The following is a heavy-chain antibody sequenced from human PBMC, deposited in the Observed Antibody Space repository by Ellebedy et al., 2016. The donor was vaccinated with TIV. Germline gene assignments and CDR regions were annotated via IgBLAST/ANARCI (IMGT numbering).Heavy chain of an antibody. D-gene: IGHD2-21*02. Sequence: GSLRLXXAVSGGSISSSNWWSWVRQPPGKGLEWIGEIYHSGSTNYNPSLKSRVTISVDKSKNQFSLKLSSVTAADTAVYYCARDPVTAYCGGDCYSGPVYWGQGTLVTVSS. J-gene: IGHJ4*02. CDR1: GGSISSSNW. CDR3: ARDPVTAYCGGDCYSGPVY. V-gene: IGHV4-4*02. CDR2: IYHSGST.